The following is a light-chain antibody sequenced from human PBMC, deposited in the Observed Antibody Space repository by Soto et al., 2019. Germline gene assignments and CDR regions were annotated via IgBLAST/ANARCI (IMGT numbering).Light chain of an antibody. V-gene: IGKV1-39*01. CDR1: QNIGMS. CDR2: GAS. CDR3: QHSYNVPRT. J-gene: IGKJ1*01. Sequence: DIQMTQSPSSLSASVGDRVAITCRAGQNIGMSLNWFQQKPGKAPKLLIYGASALQSGVPTRFSGSGSGTDFTLTITSLQPDDFATYYWQHSYNVPRTFGQGTRLDIK.